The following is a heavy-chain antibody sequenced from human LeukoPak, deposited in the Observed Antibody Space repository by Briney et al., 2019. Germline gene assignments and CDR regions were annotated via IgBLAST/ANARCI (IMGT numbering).Heavy chain of an antibody. Sequence: GSLRLSCAASGFTFSSCEMNWSREAPGKGLGWIAFVSSSGSSVNYADSVNGRLTISRDNAKNSLYLQMNSLRAEDTAVYYCVRDRSRSAPCPVRWGRGTLVTVSS. CDR3: VRDRSRSAPCPVR. J-gene: IGHJ4*02. CDR2: VSSSGSSV. CDR1: GFTFSSCE. V-gene: IGHV3-48*03.